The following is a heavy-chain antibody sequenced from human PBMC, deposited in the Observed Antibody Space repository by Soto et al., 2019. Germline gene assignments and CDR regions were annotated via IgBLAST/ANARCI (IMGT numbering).Heavy chain of an antibody. CDR1: GFTFSNYW. V-gene: IGHV3-74*01. CDR2: INSDGTTT. D-gene: IGHD1-26*01. J-gene: IGHJ4*02. CDR3: ARVAVGAYYFHY. Sequence: EVQLVESGGGLVQPGGSLRLPCAASGFTFSNYWMHWVRQAPGKGLVWVSRINSDGTTTSYADSVRGRFTISRDNARDTVYLQMNSLGAEDTAVYYCARVAVGAYYFHYWGQGTLVTVSS.